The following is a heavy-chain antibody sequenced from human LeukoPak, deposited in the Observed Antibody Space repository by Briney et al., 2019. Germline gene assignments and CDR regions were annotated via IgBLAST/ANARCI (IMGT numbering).Heavy chain of an antibody. CDR1: GFTFSSYG. CDR2: ISGSGGNT. Sequence: GGSLRLSCAASGFTFSSYGMSWVRQAPGKGLEWVSAISGSGGNTHYADSVEGRFTISRDNSKNTLYLQMKSLRAEDTAVYYCAKDGYHTFYYGSGSYYNPSYMDVWGKGTTVTIS. D-gene: IGHD3-10*01. V-gene: IGHV3-23*01. CDR3: AKDGYHTFYYGSGSYYNPSYMDV. J-gene: IGHJ6*03.